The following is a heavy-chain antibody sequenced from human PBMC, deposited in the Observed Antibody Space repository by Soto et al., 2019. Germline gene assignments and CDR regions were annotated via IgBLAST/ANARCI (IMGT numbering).Heavy chain of an antibody. CDR3: ARARPKVPVAIQGDDNWFDL. D-gene: IGHD2-2*02. CDR1: GGSFSGYY. CDR2: INHSGST. Sequence: SETLSLTCAVYGGSFSGYYWSWIRQPPGKGLEWIGEINHSGSTNYNPSLKSRVTISVDTSKNQFSLKLSSVTAADTAVYYCARARPKVPVAIQGDDNWFDLRGQGTLVTVSS. V-gene: IGHV4-34*01. J-gene: IGHJ5*02.